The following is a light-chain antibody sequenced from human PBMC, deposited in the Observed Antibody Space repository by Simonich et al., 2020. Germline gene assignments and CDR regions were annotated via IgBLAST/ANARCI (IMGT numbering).Light chain of an antibody. Sequence: QSALTQPASVSGSPGQSITISCTGTSSDVGGSNYVSWYQKHPGKAPKLMISDGSKRPSGVSNRFSGSKSGNTASLTISGLQAEDEADYYCSSYTSSSTWVFGGGTKLTVL. CDR3: SSYTSSSTWV. J-gene: IGLJ3*02. V-gene: IGLV2-14*01. CDR2: DGS. CDR1: SSDVGGSNY.